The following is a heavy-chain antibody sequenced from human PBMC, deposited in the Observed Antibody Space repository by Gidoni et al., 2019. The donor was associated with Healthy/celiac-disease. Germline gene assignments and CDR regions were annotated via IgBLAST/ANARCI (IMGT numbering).Heavy chain of an antibody. D-gene: IGHD3-16*02. Sequence: EVQLVESGGGLVQPGGSLRLPCSSSCFTFSSYAMHWVRQAPGKGLEYVSAISSNGGSTYYADSVKGRFTISRDNSKNTLYLQMSSLRAEDTAVYYCVKGEDYYDYIWGSYRLYAFDIWGQGTMVTVSS. J-gene: IGHJ3*02. CDR2: ISSNGGST. CDR1: CFTFSSYA. V-gene: IGHV3-64D*08. CDR3: VKGEDYYDYIWGSYRLYAFDI.